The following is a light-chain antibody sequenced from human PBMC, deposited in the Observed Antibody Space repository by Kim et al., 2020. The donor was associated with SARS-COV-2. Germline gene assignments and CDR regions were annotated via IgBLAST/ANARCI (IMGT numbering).Light chain of an antibody. CDR1: RSNIGSNA. V-gene: IGLV1-44*01. J-gene: IGLJ3*02. CDR3: ASWDDRLDGRV. Sequence: GRRVTITCSGSRSNIGSNAVNWFQRCPGTAPKLLIFSNNRRPAGVPDRFSGYKSGTAATLGVSGLQSEDEAEYYCASWDDRLDGRVFGGGTQLTVL. CDR2: SNN.